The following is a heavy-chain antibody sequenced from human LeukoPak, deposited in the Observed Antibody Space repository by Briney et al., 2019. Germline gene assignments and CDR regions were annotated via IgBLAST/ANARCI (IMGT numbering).Heavy chain of an antibody. CDR1: GYTFTGYY. V-gene: IGHV1-2*06. CDR3: AREGSSSWYYFDY. J-gene: IGHJ4*02. Sequence: GASVKVSCKAPGYTFTGYYMHWVRQAPGQGLEWMGRINPNSGGTNYAQKFQGRVTMTRDTSISTAYMELSRLRSDDTAVYYCAREGSSSWYYFDYWGQGTLVTVSS. D-gene: IGHD6-13*01. CDR2: INPNSGGT.